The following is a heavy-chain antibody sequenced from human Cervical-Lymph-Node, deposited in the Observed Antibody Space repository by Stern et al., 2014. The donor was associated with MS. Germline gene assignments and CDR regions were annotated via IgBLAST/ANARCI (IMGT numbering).Heavy chain of an antibody. V-gene: IGHV1-69*01. CDR3: ATQTYVGEKQYYYAMDV. CDR2: IIPMFGST. D-gene: IGHD3-10*01. CDR1: GGTFNNCA. J-gene: IGHJ6*02. Sequence: QVQLVQSGADVKKPGSSVKVSCKASGGTFNNCAISWVRQAPGQGLEWMGGIIPMFGSTNYAQNFQGRVTITADEFTTTAYMELRSLRSEDTAVYFCATQTYVGEKQYYYAMDVWGQGTTVTVSS.